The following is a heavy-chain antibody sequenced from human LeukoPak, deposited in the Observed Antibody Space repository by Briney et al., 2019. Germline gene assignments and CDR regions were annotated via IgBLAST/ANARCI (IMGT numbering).Heavy chain of an antibody. Sequence: GGSLRLSCAASGFTFSDYYMSWIRQAPGKGLEWVSYISSSGSTIYYADSVKGRFTISRDNAKNSLYLQMNSLRADDTATYFCAKDIFRWSFDYWAQGVLVTVSS. CDR3: AKDIFRWSFDY. CDR2: ISSSGSTI. J-gene: IGHJ4*02. D-gene: IGHD2-21*01. CDR1: GFTFSDYY. V-gene: IGHV3-11*01.